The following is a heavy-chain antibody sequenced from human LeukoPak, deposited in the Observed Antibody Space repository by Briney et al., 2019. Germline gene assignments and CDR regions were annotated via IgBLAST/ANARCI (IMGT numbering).Heavy chain of an antibody. V-gene: IGHV6-1*01. CDR2: TYYRSKWYN. CDR3: AREEADSSSWTSFDY. D-gene: IGHD6-13*01. CDR1: GDSVSSNSAA. Sequence: SQTLSLTCAISGDSVSSNSAAWNWIRQSPSRGLEWLGRTYYRSKWYNDYAVSVKSRIIINPDTSKNQFSLQLNSVTPEDTAVYYSAREEADSSSWTSFDYWGQGTLVTVSS. J-gene: IGHJ4*02.